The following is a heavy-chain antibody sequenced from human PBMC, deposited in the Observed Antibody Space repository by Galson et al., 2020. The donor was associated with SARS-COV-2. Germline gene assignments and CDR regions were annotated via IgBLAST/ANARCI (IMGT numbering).Heavy chain of an antibody. CDR1: GGHISSSSYY. CDR3: ARDFGVVIYTYFDY. Sequence: SETLSLTCSVPGGHISSSSYYWGWTRPPPGTGLEWIGCIYYSGSTYYNPSLKSRVTISVDTSKNQFSLKLGAVTAADTAVYYCARDFGVVIYTYFDYWGQGTLVTVSS. CDR2: IYYSGST. J-gene: IGHJ4*02. D-gene: IGHD3-3*01. V-gene: IGHV4-39*01.